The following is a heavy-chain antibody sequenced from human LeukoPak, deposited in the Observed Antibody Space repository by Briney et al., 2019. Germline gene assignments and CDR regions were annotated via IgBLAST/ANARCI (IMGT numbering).Heavy chain of an antibody. CDR2: ILYDGSNK. Sequence: PGRSLRLSCAASGFTFSSYGMHWVRQAPGKGLEWVAVILYDGSNKDYADSVKGRFTISRDNSKNTLYLQMNSLRAEDTAVYYCAKWETSPGGGRQDYWGQGTLVTVSS. CDR3: AKWETSPGGGRQDY. J-gene: IGHJ4*02. CDR1: GFTFSSYG. V-gene: IGHV3-30*18. D-gene: IGHD1-26*01.